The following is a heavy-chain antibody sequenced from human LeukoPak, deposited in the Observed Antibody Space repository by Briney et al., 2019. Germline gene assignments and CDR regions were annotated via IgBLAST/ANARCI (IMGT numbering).Heavy chain of an antibody. D-gene: IGHD3-10*01. CDR2: ISGSGGST. CDR3: ARDEPGFGELLVH. V-gene: IGHV3-23*01. J-gene: IGHJ4*02. Sequence: PGGSLRLSCAASGFTFSSYAMSWVREAPGKGLEWVSAISGSGGSTYYADSVKGRFTISRDNSKNTLYLQMNSLRAEDTAMYYCARDEPGFGELLVHWGQETLVTVSS. CDR1: GFTFSSYA.